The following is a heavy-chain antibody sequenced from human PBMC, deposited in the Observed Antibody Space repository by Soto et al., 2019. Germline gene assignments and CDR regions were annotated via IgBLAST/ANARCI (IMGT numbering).Heavy chain of an antibody. J-gene: IGHJ6*02. D-gene: IGHD6-6*01. CDR2: IYPGDSDT. Sequence: VESLKISCQGSGYSFASYWICWFLQMPGKGLEWMGIIYPGDSDTRYSPSFQGQVTISADKSLRTAYLQWTSLKALDTALYYCARTRSFTLGFYYDGMDVWGQGTTVAVSS. CDR1: GYSFASYW. V-gene: IGHV5-51*01. CDR3: ARTRSFTLGFYYDGMDV.